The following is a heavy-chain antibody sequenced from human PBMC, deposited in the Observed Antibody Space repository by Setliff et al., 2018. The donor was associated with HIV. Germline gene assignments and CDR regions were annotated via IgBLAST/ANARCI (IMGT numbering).Heavy chain of an antibody. Sequence: RASVKVSCKASGYTFTSYDINWVRQATGQGLEWMGWMNPNSGNTGYAQKFQGRVTMTRNTSISTAYMELSSLRSEDTAVYYCARRITGLDAFDIWGQGTMVTVSS. CDR2: MNPNSGNT. CDR3: ARRITGLDAFDI. J-gene: IGHJ3*02. CDR1: GYTFTSYD. D-gene: IGHD2-8*02. V-gene: IGHV1-8*02.